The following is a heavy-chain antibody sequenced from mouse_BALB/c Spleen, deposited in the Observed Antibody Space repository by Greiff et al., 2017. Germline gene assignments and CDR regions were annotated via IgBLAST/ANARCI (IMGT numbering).Heavy chain of an antibody. CDR2: ISSGGSYT. D-gene: IGHD4-1*01. J-gene: IGHJ3*01. V-gene: IGHV5-6*01. CDR3: ARLGLGRKFAY. CDR1: GFTFSSYG. Sequence: EVHLVESGGDLVKPGGSLKLSCAASGFTFSSYGMSWVRQTPDKRLEWVATISSGGSYTYYPDSVKGRFTISRDNAKNTLYLQMSSLKSEDTAMYYCARLGLGRKFAYWGQGTLVTVSA.